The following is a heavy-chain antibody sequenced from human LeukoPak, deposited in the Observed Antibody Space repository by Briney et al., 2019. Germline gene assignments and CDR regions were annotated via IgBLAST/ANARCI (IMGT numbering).Heavy chain of an antibody. V-gene: IGHV3-48*03. J-gene: IGHJ4*02. Sequence: PGGSLRLSCAASGFTFSSYEMNWVRQAPGKGLEWVSYISSSGSTIYYADSVKGRFTISRDNAKNTLYLQMNSLRAEDTAVYYCAKAPVIQLSRYDYWGQGTLVTVSS. CDR2: ISSSGSTI. D-gene: IGHD5-18*01. CDR1: GFTFSSYE. CDR3: AKAPVIQLSRYDY.